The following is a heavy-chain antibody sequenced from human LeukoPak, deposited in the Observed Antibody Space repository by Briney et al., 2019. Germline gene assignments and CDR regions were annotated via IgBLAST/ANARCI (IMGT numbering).Heavy chain of an antibody. V-gene: IGHV1-2*06. CDR2: INPNSGGT. J-gene: IGHJ4*02. Sequence: ASVKVSCKASGYTFTSYGISWVRQAPGQGLEWMGRINPNSGGTNYAQKFQGRVTMTRDTSISTAYMELSRLRSDDTAVYYCARDGDYYDSSGSLDYWGQGTLVTVSS. CDR1: GYTFTSYG. D-gene: IGHD3-22*01. CDR3: ARDGDYYDSSGSLDY.